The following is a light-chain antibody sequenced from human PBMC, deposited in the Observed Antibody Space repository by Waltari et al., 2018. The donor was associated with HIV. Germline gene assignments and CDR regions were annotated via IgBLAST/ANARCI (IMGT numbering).Light chain of an antibody. V-gene: IGKV4-1*01. J-gene: IGKJ5*01. Sequence: IVMTQSPDSLAVSLVERATINCRSSHNIFYTYNSQNYLAWYQLKPGQPPKLLIYWASTRESGVPDRFSGSGSGTAFTLSISSLQADDVALYYCQQYYTTPITFGQGTRLEIK. CDR1: HNIFYTYNSQNY. CDR3: QQYYTTPIT. CDR2: WAS.